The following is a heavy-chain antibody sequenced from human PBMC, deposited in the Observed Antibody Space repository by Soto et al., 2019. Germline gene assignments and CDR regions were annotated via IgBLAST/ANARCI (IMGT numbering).Heavy chain of an antibody. CDR2: INHSGST. Sequence: SETLSLTCAVYGGSFSGYYWSWIRHPPGKGLEWIGEINHSGSTNYNPSLKSRVTISVDTSKNQFSLKLSSVTAADTAVYYCARDGIRGYYDSSGPTDVWGQGTTVTVS. D-gene: IGHD3-22*01. CDR3: ARDGIRGYYDSSGPTDV. J-gene: IGHJ6*02. V-gene: IGHV4-34*01. CDR1: GGSFSGYY.